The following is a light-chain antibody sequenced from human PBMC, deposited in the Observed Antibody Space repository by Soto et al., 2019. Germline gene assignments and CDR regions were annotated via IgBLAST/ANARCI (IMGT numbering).Light chain of an antibody. V-gene: IGKV1-27*01. CDR3: QQYHSYWT. J-gene: IGKJ1*01. Sequence: DIQLTQSPSSLSASVGDRVTITCRVSQGISSYLNWYRQKPGKVPKLLIYSASNLQSGVPSRFSGSGSGTDFTLTISSLQTDDFSTYYCQQYHSYWTFGQGTKVDIK. CDR1: QGISSY. CDR2: SAS.